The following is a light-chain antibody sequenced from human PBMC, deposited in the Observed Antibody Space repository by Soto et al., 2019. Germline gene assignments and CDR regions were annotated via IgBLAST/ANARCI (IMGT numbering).Light chain of an antibody. J-gene: IGLJ3*02. CDR1: KLGSES. CDR2: DDS. CDR3: QVWDSSDNHVV. Sequence: SYELTQPPSVSVAPGQTARITCGGSKLGSESVHWYRQKPGQAPVLVVYDDSDRPSGIPARFSGSNTGHTATLTINRVEAGDEADNYCQVWDSSDNHVVFGGGTKLTVL. V-gene: IGLV3-21*02.